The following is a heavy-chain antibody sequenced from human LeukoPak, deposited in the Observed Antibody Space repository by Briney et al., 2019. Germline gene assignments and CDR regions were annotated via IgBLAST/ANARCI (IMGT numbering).Heavy chain of an antibody. CDR3: ARDARTYYYDSSGYYLSLDDAFDI. Sequence: SQTLSLTCAISGDSVSSNSAAWNWIRQSPSRGLEWLGRTYYRSKWYNYYTVSVKSRITINPDTPKNQFSLQLNSVTPEDTAVYYCARDARTYYYDSSGYYLSLDDAFDIWGQGTMVTVSS. CDR1: GDSVSSNSAA. D-gene: IGHD3-22*01. CDR2: TYYRSKWYN. J-gene: IGHJ3*02. V-gene: IGHV6-1*01.